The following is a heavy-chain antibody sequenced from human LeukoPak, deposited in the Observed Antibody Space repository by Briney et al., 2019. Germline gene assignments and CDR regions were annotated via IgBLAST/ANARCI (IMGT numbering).Heavy chain of an antibody. CDR1: VFTLADYA. Sequence: SLRLSRAAPVFTLADYAMHSVRQAPGKGREGVSPISGSGGGTYHADSRSGPFTISSDSSKNTMFMQMNSLRAEDTAIYYCAKNADCAGGNCYRFDSWGQGTLVTVST. V-gene: IGHV3-23*01. D-gene: IGHD2-21*01. CDR3: AKNADCAGGNCYRFDS. J-gene: IGHJ4*02. CDR2: ISGSGGGT.